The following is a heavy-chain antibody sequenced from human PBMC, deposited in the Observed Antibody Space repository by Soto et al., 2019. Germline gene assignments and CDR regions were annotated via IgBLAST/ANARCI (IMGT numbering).Heavy chain of an antibody. CDR3: ARDQLYYNDISGRPLNAFDV. D-gene: IGHD3-22*01. CDR2: IRQDGSEI. Sequence: GGSLRLSCVGSGFTFSSNWMTWVRQAPGKGLEWVANIRQDGSEINYVDSVKGRFTISRDNAKNSLYLQMNSLRAEDTAVYYCARDQLYYNDISGRPLNAFDVWGQGTMVT. CDR1: GFTFSSNW. V-gene: IGHV3-7*01. J-gene: IGHJ3*01.